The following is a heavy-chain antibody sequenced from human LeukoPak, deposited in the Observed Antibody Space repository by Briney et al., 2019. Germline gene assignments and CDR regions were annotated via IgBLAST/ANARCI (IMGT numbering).Heavy chain of an antibody. J-gene: IGHJ4*02. CDR2: INSDGSWT. V-gene: IGHV3-74*01. CDR1: GNYW. Sequence: GSLRLSCAASGNYWMHWVRQAPGKGLVWVSHINSDGSWTSYADSVKGRFTISKDNAKNTVYLQMNSLRAEDTAVYYCVSFYETYWGRGALVTVSS. D-gene: IGHD2/OR15-2a*01. CDR3: VSFYETY.